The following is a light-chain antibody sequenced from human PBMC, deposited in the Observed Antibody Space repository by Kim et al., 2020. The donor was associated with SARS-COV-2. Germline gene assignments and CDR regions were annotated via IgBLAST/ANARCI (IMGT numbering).Light chain of an antibody. CDR3: QTWGSGIRV. CDR2: LNSDGSH. CDR1: SGHRSYA. V-gene: IGLV4-69*01. Sequence: QPVLTQSPSASASLGASVKLTCTLSSGHRSYAIAWHQQQSEKGPRYLMKLNSDGSHSKGDGIPDRFSGSSSGAERYLTISRLQSEDEADYYCQTWGSGIRVFGGGTQLTVL. J-gene: IGLJ3*02.